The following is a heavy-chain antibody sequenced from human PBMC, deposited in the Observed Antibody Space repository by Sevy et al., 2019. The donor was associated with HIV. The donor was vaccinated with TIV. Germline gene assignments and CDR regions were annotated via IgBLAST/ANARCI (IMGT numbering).Heavy chain of an antibody. CDR1: VFTFSSYG. D-gene: IGHD3-10*01. Sequence: GGSLRLSCAASVFTFSSYGTHWVRQAPGKGLEWVALIWYDGSSKYYADSVKGRFTISRDNSKNTLYLQMNSLRAEDTAVYYCASGAYYYASRTENFDYWGQGTLVTVSS. CDR3: ASGAYYYASRTENFDY. J-gene: IGHJ4*02. CDR2: IWYDGSSK. V-gene: IGHV3-33*01.